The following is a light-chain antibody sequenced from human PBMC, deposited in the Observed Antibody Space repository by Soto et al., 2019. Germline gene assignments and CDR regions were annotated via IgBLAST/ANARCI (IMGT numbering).Light chain of an antibody. J-gene: IGKJ4*01. CDR1: QSIGND. V-gene: IGKV3-15*01. CDR3: QQSRIWPPT. CDR2: SSS. Sequence: EIVMTQSPATLSVSPGERATLSCRASQSIGNDLAWYQQKPGRSPRLLIYSSSTRATDIPVRFSGSGSGTEFTLTISSLQSQDFAVYYCQQSRIWPPTFGGGTKVEIE.